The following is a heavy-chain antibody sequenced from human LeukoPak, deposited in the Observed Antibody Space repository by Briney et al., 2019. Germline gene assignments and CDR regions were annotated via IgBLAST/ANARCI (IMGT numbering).Heavy chain of an antibody. CDR3: AKSCNSGNCYYNY. J-gene: IGHJ4*02. D-gene: IGHD2/OR15-2a*01. Sequence: GGSLRLSCAASGFTFSNYAMSWVRRAPGKGLEWISSITSSGGSTYYADSVKGRFTISRDNSENTLSLQMNSLRADDTAIYYCAKSCNSGNCYYNYWGQGTLLTVSS. CDR1: GFTFSNYA. CDR2: ITSSGGST. V-gene: IGHV3-23*01.